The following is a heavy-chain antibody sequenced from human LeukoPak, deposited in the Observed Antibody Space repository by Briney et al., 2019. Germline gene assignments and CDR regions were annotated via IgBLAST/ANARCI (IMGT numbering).Heavy chain of an antibody. D-gene: IGHD2-15*01. CDR1: GDSISSYY. J-gene: IGHJ4*02. Sequence: PETLSLTCTVSGDSISSYYWSWIRQPPGKGLEWIGYISHSGSTIYNPYHKSRVTLSLDTSKNQFSLKLNSVTAADTAVYYCARIGLGYCSAGSCPPFDYWGQGTLVTVSS. CDR2: ISHSGST. V-gene: IGHV4-59*01. CDR3: ARIGLGYCSAGSCPPFDY.